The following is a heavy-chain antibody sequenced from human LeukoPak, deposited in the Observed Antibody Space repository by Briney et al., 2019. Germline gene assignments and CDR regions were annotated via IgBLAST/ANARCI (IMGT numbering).Heavy chain of an antibody. CDR1: GDSFSTNSAA. CDR3: ARQNNTYHHYNLGWFDP. J-gene: IGHJ5*02. V-gene: IGHV6-1*01. D-gene: IGHD5-24*01. CDR2: TYYRSKLYN. Sequence: SQTLSLICAISGDSFSTNSAAWNWLRQSPSRGLEWLGRTYYRSKLYNDYAVSVKSLITINPDTSKNQFSLQLSSVTPEDTAVYYCARQNNTYHHYNLGWFDPWGQGTLVTVSS.